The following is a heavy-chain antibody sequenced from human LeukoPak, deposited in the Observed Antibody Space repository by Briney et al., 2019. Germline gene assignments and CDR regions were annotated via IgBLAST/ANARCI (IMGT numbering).Heavy chain of an antibody. D-gene: IGHD4-17*01. CDR3: ARYSAVTTPFDY. CDR2: IWYDGSNK. Sequence: GGSLRLSCAASGFTFSSYAMSWVRQAPGKGLEWVAVIWYDGSNKYYADSVKGRFTISRDNSKNTLYLQMNSLRAEDTAVYYCARYSAVTTPFDYWGQGTLVTVSS. CDR1: GFTFSSYA. V-gene: IGHV3-33*08. J-gene: IGHJ4*02.